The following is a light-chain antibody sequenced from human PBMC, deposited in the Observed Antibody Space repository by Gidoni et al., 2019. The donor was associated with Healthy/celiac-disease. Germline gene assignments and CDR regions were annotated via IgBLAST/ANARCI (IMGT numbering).Light chain of an antibody. V-gene: IGLV3-21*03. CDR3: QVWDSSSDHRV. Sequence: SYVLTQPPSVSVAPGKTARITCGGNNIGSKSVHWYQQMPGQAPVLVAYDDSDRPSGIPERFSGSNSGNTATLTISRVEAGDEADYYCQVWDSSSDHRVFGGGTKLTVL. J-gene: IGLJ2*01. CDR2: DDS. CDR1: NIGSKS.